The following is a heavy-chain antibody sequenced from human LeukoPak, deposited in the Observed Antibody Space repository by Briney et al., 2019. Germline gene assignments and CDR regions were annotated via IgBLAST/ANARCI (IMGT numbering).Heavy chain of an antibody. V-gene: IGHV3-7*01. CDR1: GFTFSSYW. CDR3: ARAVVVPAAMPEYYYYYMDV. D-gene: IGHD2-2*01. Sequence: GGSLRLSCAASGFTFSSYWMSWVRQAPGKGLEWVANIKQDGGEKYYVDSVKGRFTISRDNAKNSLYLQMNSLRAEDTAVYYCARAVVVPAAMPEYYYYYMDVWGKGTTVTVTS. J-gene: IGHJ6*03. CDR2: IKQDGGEK.